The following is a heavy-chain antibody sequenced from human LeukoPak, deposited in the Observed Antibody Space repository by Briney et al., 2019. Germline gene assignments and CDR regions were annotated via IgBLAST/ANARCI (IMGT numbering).Heavy chain of an antibody. Sequence: SETLSLTCTVSGGSIRRSAYYWGWIRQPPGKGLEWIGSIYYGGSTYYNPSLKSRVTISIDTSKNQFSLNLTSVTAAASGVYYCAKSSGMVIRNWFDSWGQGTLVTVSS. CDR3: AKSSGMVIRNWFDS. V-gene: IGHV4-39*01. D-gene: IGHD3-3*01. CDR1: GGSIRRSAYY. CDR2: IYYGGST. J-gene: IGHJ5*01.